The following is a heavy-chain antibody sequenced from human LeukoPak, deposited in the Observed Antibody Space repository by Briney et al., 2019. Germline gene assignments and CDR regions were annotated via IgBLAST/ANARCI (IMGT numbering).Heavy chain of an antibody. CDR2: ISSSSSTI. Sequence: SGGSLRLSCAASGFTFSSYSMNWVRQAPGKGLEWVSYISSSSSTIYYADSVKGRFTISRDNAKNSLYLQMNSLRAEDTAVYYCAREKAAMEVWFDPWGQGTLVTVSS. D-gene: IGHD2-2*01. V-gene: IGHV3-48*01. CDR1: GFTFSSYS. J-gene: IGHJ5*02. CDR3: AREKAAMEVWFDP.